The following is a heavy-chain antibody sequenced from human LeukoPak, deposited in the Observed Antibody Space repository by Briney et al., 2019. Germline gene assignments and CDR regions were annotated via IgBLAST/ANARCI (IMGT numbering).Heavy chain of an antibody. V-gene: IGHV1-18*01. D-gene: IGHD6-13*01. CDR2: ISAYNGNT. Sequence: ASVKVSCKASGYTLTSYGISWVRQATGQRLGWMGWISAYNGNTNYAQKLQGRVTMTTDTSTSTAYMELRSLRSDDTAMYYCARDLLATAPQSIWQQLVGPYYYYYMDVWGKGTTVTVSS. CDR3: ARDLLATAPQSIWQQLVGPYYYYYMDV. CDR1: GYTLTSYG. J-gene: IGHJ6*03.